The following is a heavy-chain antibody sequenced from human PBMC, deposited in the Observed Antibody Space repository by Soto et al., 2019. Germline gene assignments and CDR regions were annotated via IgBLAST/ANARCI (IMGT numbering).Heavy chain of an antibody. V-gene: IGHV1-69*13. CDR2: IIPIFGTA. Sequence: AASVKPSCKACGGTNSRYAINWLRQAPGQGLEWMGGIIPIFGTANYAQKFQGRVTITADESTSTAYMELSSLRSEDTAVYYCARGPLTYTTAEYFQHWGQGTLVTV. CDR3: ARGPLTYTTAEYFQH. J-gene: IGHJ1*01. CDR1: GGTNSRYA. D-gene: IGHD3-16*01.